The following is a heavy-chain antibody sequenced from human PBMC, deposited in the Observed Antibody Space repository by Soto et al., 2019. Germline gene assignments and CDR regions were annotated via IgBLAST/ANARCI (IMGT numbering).Heavy chain of an antibody. V-gene: IGHV4-59*01. CDR3: AKDYYETSSYWGAFNI. CDR2: IYHSGNT. D-gene: IGHD3-22*01. J-gene: IGHJ3*02. Sequence: PSETLSLTCTVSGGSIRSYYWSWIRQSPGKGLEWIGYIYHSGNTNVNPSLKSRVTISVDTSKSQISLKMTSVTAADTAVYYCAKDYYETSSYWGAFNIWGQGAMVTVS. CDR1: GGSIRSYY.